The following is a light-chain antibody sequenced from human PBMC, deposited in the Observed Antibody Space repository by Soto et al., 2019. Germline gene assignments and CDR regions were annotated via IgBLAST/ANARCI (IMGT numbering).Light chain of an antibody. CDR2: WAS. CDR1: QSVLYSSNNKNY. CDR3: QQYYSTPTWT. Sequence: DILMTPSPDSLSVSLGERATINCKSSQSVLYSSNNKNYLAWYQQKPGQPPKLLIYWASTRESGVPDRFSGSGSGTDFTLTISSLQAEDVAVYYCQQYYSTPTWTFGQGSKVDI. J-gene: IGKJ1*01. V-gene: IGKV4-1*01.